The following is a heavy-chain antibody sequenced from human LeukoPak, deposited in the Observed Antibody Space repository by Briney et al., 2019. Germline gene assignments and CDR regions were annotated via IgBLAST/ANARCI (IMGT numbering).Heavy chain of an antibody. V-gene: IGHV3-23*01. D-gene: IGHD2-15*01. CDR3: AKPGCAGGSCGYFDY. Sequence: GGSLRLSCAASGFTFSSYAMNWVRQAPGKGLEWVSGISGSGGSTYYADSVKGRFTISRDNSKNTVYLQMNSLRADDTAVYYCAKPGCAGGSCGYFDYWGQGTLVTVSS. J-gene: IGHJ4*02. CDR2: ISGSGGST. CDR1: GFTFSSYA.